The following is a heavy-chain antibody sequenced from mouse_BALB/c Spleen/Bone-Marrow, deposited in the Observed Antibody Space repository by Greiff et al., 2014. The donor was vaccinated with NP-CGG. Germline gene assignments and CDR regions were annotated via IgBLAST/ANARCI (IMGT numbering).Heavy chain of an antibody. CDR3: ARREYYAMDY. Sequence: EVQLQQSGAELVKPGASVKLSCTASGFNIKDTYMHWVKQRPEQGLEWIERIDPANGNTKYDPKFQGKATITADTSSNTAYLQLISLTSEDAAVYYCARREYYAMDYWGQGTSVTVSS. CDR1: GFNIKDTY. J-gene: IGHJ4*01. CDR2: IDPANGNT. V-gene: IGHV14-3*02.